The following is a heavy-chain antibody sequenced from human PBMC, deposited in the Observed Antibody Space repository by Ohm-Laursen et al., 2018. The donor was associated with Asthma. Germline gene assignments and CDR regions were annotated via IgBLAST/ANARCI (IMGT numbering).Heavy chain of an antibody. CDR1: GGSITNYY. CDR3: ARDSSEVSWGHHLFDS. V-gene: IGHV4-59*01. J-gene: IGHJ4*02. CDR2: IFYSGST. D-gene: IGHD3-16*01. Sequence: TLSLTCNVSGGSITNYYWSWIRQPPGKGLEWIGNIFYSGSTNYNPSLKSRVTISVGTSKNESSLRLSSLTAADTAVYYCARDSSEVSWGHHLFDSWGQGTLVTVSS.